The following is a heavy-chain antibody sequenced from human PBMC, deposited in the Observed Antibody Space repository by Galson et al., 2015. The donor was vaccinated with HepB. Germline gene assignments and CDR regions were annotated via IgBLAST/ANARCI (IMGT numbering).Heavy chain of an antibody. CDR1: GYTFSSYL. D-gene: IGHD1-26*01. V-gene: IGHV7-4-1*01. J-gene: IGHJ4*02. CDR2: INTNTGNP. Sequence: SCKASGYTFSSYLMNWVRQAPGQGLAWMGWINTNTGNPTYAQGFTGRFVFSLDTSVSTAYLQIRSLKAEDTAVYYCARDRDSGSYSFYFDDWGQGTLVTVSS. CDR3: ARDRDSGSYSFYFDD.